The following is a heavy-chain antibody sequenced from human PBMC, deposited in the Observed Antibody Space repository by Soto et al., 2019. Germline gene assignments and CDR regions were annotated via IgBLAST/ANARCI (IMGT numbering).Heavy chain of an antibody. V-gene: IGHV3-48*02. J-gene: IGHJ4*02. D-gene: IGHD3-22*01. CDR2: ISSGSSTL. Sequence: GGSLRLSCAASGFTFSPYSMTWVRQAPGRGLEWISYISSGSSTLYYADSVKGRFTVSRDNAKNSLFLQMDSLRDEDTAVYYCARGRDYDSSNYSPVYWGQGTLGT. CDR1: GFTFSPYS. CDR3: ARGRDYDSSNYSPVY.